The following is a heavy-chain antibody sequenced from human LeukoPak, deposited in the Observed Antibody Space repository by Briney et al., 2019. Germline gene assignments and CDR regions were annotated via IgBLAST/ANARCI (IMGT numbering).Heavy chain of an antibody. J-gene: IGHJ4*01. Sequence: GGSLRLSCAASGFTFSSYSMNWVRQAPGKGLEWVSSISSSSSYKYYADSLKGRFTISRDNAKNSLYLQVNSLRAEDTAVYYCARINDIDNSYHLDFWGHGTLVTVSS. V-gene: IGHV3-21*01. CDR1: GFTFSSYS. D-gene: IGHD2-15*01. CDR3: ARINDIDNSYHLDF. CDR2: ISSSSSYK.